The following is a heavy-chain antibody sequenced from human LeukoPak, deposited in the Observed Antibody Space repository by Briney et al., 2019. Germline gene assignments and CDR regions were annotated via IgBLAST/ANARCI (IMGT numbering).Heavy chain of an antibody. CDR2: IYYSGST. J-gene: IGHJ4*02. CDR1: GGSISSHY. D-gene: IGHD3-3*01. CDR3: ASSSAWSGHDY. Sequence: PSETLSLTCTVSGGSISSHYWSWIRQPPGKGLEWIGYIYYSGSTNYNPSLKSRVTTSVDTSKNQFSLKLSSVTAADTAVYYCASSSAWSGHDYWGQGTLVTVSS. V-gene: IGHV4-59*11.